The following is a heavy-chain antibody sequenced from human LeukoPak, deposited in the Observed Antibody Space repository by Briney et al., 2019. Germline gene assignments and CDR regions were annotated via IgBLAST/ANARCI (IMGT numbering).Heavy chain of an antibody. CDR2: LSYSGST. J-gene: IGHJ4*02. V-gene: IGHV4-30-4*08. CDR1: GGSIGSGDYY. CDR3: ARSARRTSGYLFDY. D-gene: IGHD3-22*01. Sequence: PSQTLSLTCAVSGGSIGSGDYYWSWIRQPPGKGLEWIGYLSYSGSTYNNPSLKGRLTISQDTSQNQFSLKLSSVTAADPADYYCARSARRTSGYLFDYWGQGILVTVSS.